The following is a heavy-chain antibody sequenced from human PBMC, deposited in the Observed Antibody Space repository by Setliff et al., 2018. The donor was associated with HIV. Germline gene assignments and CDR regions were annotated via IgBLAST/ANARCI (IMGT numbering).Heavy chain of an antibody. J-gene: IGHJ4*01. D-gene: IGHD5-12*01. Sequence: GGSLRLSCAASGFTFTGNWMTWVRQAPGKGLEWVANINRDGSERNYVDSVRGRFTISRDNAKNSLYLQMNSLRVEDTAVFYCVTDRDGYNHWGHGTLVTVSS. V-gene: IGHV3-7*01. CDR3: VTDRDGYNH. CDR2: INRDGSER. CDR1: GFTFTGNW.